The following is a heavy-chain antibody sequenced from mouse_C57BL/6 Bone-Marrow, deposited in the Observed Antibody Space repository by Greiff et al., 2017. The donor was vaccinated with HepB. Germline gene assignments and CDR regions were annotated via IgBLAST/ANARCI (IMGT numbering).Heavy chain of an antibody. CDR3: ARVAVTTGYAMDY. CDR2: INPSNGGT. Sequence: QVQLQQPGTELVKPGASVKLSCKASGYTFTSYWMHWVKQRPGQGLEWIGNINPSNGGTNYNEKFNSKVTLTVDKSSSTAYMQLSSLTSEDSAVYYCARVAVTTGYAMDYWGQGTSVTVSS. D-gene: IGHD1-1*01. V-gene: IGHV1-53*01. J-gene: IGHJ4*01. CDR1: GYTFTSYW.